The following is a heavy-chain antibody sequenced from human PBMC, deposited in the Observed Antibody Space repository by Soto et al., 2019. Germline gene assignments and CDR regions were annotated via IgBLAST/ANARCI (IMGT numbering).Heavy chain of an antibody. CDR2: INPNSGGT. Sequence: ASVKVSCKASGYTFTGYYMHWVRQAPGQGLEWMGWINPNSGGTNYAQKFQGWVTMTRDTSISTAYMELSRLRSDDTAVYYCARGSMVRGVTTQYYYYGMDVWGQGTTVTVSS. CDR1: GYTFTGYY. V-gene: IGHV1-2*04. J-gene: IGHJ6*02. D-gene: IGHD3-10*01. CDR3: ARGSMVRGVTTQYYYYGMDV.